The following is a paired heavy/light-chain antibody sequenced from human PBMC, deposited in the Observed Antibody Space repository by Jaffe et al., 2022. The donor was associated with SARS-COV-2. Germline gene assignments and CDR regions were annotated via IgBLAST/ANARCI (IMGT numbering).Heavy chain of an antibody. CDR1: GFTFNSYS. V-gene: IGHV3-21*02. CDR2: ISSSGDYI. J-gene: IGHJ4*02. Sequence: EVQLVESGGGLVKPGGSLRLSCAASGFTFNSYSMNWVRQAPGKGLEWVSSISSSGDYIYYADSVKGRFTISRDNAKRSLYLQVDSLRAEDTAVYYCARVGEQLVVATYFDYWGQGALVIVSS. D-gene: IGHD6-6*01. CDR3: ARVGEQLVVATYFDY.
Light chain of an antibody. CDR2: YKSDSDK. CDR3: MIWHSDAWV. V-gene: IGLV5-45*03. Sequence: QAVLTQPSSLSASPGASASLTCTLRSGINVGTYRIYWYQQKPGSPPQYLLRYKSDSDKQQGSGVPRRFSGSKDASANAGILLISGLQSEDEADYYCMIWHSDAWVFGGGTKLTVL. J-gene: IGLJ3*02. CDR1: SGINVGTYR.